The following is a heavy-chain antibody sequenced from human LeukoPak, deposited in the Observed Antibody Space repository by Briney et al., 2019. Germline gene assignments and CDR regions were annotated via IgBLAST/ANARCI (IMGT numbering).Heavy chain of an antibody. V-gene: IGHV4-34*01. CDR1: GGSFSDYY. Sequence: SETLSLTCAVYGGSFSDYYWSWIRQSPGKGLEWIGEINHSGSTKYNPSLKSRVAISIDTSKNQFSLHLTSVAAADTAVYYCARGGATPMVFRYWGRGTLVTVSS. J-gene: IGHJ4*02. D-gene: IGHD3-10*01. CDR2: INHSGST. CDR3: ARGGATPMVFRY.